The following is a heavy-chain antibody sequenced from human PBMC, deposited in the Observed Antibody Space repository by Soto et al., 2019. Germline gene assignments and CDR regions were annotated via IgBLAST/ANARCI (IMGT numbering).Heavy chain of an antibody. CDR2: XXXXXXXX. CDR1: GFTFDDYA. Sequence: EVQLVESGGGLVQPGRSLRLSCAASGFTFDDYAMHWVRQAPGKGLEWVXXXXXXXXXXXYXDSVKGRFTISRDNAKXXXXXXXXXXXXXXXXXXXXXXXXXLVLSFYFDYWGQGTLVTVSS. V-gene: IGHV3-9*01. J-gene: IGHJ4*02. D-gene: IGHD2-8*01. CDR3: XXXXXLVLSFYFDY.